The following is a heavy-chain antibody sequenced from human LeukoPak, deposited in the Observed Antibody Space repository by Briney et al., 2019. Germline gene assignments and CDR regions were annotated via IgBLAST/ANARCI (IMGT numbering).Heavy chain of an antibody. D-gene: IGHD6-13*01. J-gene: IGHJ4*02. CDR2: TYYSGST. CDR3: ARDPSSSWYSL. V-gene: IGHV4-59*01. CDR1: GGSISSYY. Sequence: SETLSLTCTVSGGSISSYYWSWIRQPPGKGLEWLGYTYYSGSTNYNPSLKSRVTISVDTSKNQFSLTLSSVTAAATAVYYCARDPSSSWYSLWGQGTLVTVSS.